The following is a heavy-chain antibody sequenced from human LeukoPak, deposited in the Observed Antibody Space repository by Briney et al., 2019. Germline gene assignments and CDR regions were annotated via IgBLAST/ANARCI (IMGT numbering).Heavy chain of an antibody. CDR2: IIPILGIA. D-gene: IGHD2-2*01. CDR3: ARGLCSSTSCYLSWFDP. Sequence: SVKVSCKASGGTFGSYTISWVRQAPGQGLEWMGRIIPILGIANYAQKFQGRVTITADKSTSTAYMELSSLRSEDTAVYYCARGLCSSTSCYLSWFDPWGQGTLVTVSS. J-gene: IGHJ5*02. V-gene: IGHV1-69*02. CDR1: GGTFGSYT.